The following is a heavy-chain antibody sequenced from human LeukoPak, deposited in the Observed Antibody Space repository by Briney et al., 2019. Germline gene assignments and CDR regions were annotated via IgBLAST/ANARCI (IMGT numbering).Heavy chain of an antibody. J-gene: IGHJ4*02. CDR1: GFTFSSYG. V-gene: IGHV3-33*01. CDR2: IWYDGSNQ. Sequence: GGSLRLSCAASGFTFSSYGIHWVRQAPGKGLEWVAIIWYDGSNQYYADSVKGRFTISRDNSKNTVFLQMNSLRAEDTAVYYCARDMVYARVGSLDYWGQGTLVTVSS. D-gene: IGHD2-8*01. CDR3: ARDMVYARVGSLDY.